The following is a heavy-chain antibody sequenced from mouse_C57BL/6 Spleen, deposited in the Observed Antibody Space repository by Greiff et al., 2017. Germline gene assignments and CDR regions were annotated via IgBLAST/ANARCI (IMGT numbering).Heavy chain of an antibody. D-gene: IGHD1-1*01. J-gene: IGHJ3*01. CDR1: GFNIKDYY. Sequence: VQLQQSGAELVRPGASVKLSCTASGFNIKDYYMHWVKQRPEQGLEWIGRIDPEDGDTEYAPKFQGKATMTADTSSNTAYLQLSSLTSDDTAVYYCTTALYYGSSSPYWGQGTLVTVSA. CDR3: TTALYYGSSSPY. CDR2: IDPEDGDT. V-gene: IGHV14-1*01.